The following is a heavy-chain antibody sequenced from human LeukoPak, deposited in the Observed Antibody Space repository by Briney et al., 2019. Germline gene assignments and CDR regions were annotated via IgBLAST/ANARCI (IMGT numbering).Heavy chain of an antibody. CDR3: ARGHNSSSSGFYYYYMDV. D-gene: IGHD6-6*01. J-gene: IGHJ6*03. V-gene: IGHV3-23*01. CDR1: GFSFSAYP. CDR2: ISASGDVT. Sequence: GGSLRLSCAASGFSFSAYPMGWVRQAPGKGLQWLSGISASGDVTFHADRVKGRFAISRDNSKNTLYLQMTGLRAGDTAEYYCARGHNSSSSGFYYYYMDVWGRGTTVTVSS.